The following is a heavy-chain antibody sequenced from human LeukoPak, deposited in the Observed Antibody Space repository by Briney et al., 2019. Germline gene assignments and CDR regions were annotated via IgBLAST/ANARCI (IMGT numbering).Heavy chain of an antibody. V-gene: IGHV3-23*01. Sequence: PGGSLRLSCAVSGITLSNYGRSWVPGAPGKGREGVAGISGSGGGTNYADSVKGRFTISRDNPKNTLYLQMNSLRAEDTAVYFCAKRGVVIRVILVGFHKEAYYFDSWGQGALVTVSS. CDR1: GITLSNYG. CDR3: AKRGVVIRVILVGFHKEAYYFDS. CDR2: ISGSGGGT. D-gene: IGHD3-22*01. J-gene: IGHJ4*02.